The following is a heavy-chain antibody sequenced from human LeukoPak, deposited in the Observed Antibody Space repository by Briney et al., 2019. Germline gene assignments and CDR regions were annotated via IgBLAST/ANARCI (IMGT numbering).Heavy chain of an antibody. CDR2: ILYDGSNK. Sequence: GGSLRLSCAASGFTLSSYAMHWVRQAPGKGLEWGAFILYDGSNKYYADSVKGRFTISRDNSKYTLYLQMNSLRAEDTAVYYCARDGGYCSGGSCYSYYYYGMDVWGKGTTVTVSS. V-gene: IGHV3-30*04. CDR3: ARDGGYCSGGSCYSYYYYGMDV. J-gene: IGHJ6*04. D-gene: IGHD2-15*01. CDR1: GFTLSSYA.